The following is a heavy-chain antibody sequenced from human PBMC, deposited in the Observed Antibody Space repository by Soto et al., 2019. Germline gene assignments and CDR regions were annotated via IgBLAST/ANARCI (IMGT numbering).Heavy chain of an antibody. D-gene: IGHD3-3*01. CDR3: ARCNYDSNWFDP. J-gene: IGHJ5*02. V-gene: IGHV4-4*02. CDR1: SGSISSSNW. CDR2: IYHSGST. Sequence: QVQLQESGPGLVKPSGTLSLTCAVSSGSISSSNWWSWVRQPPGKGLEWIGEIYHSGSTNYNPSLKSRVTISVYNSKNQFSLKLISVTAADTAVYYCARCNYDSNWFDPWGQGTLVTVSS.